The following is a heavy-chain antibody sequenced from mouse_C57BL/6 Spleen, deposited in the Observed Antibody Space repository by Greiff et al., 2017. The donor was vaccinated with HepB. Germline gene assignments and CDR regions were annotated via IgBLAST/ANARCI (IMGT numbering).Heavy chain of an antibody. CDR1: GFTFSDYG. V-gene: IGHV5-17*01. CDR3: ARRRVGSSSLDV. Sequence: DVQLVESGGGLVKPGGSLKLSCAASGFTFSDYGMHWVRQAPEKGLEWVAYISSGSSTIYYADTVKGRFTISRDNAKNTLFLQMTSLRSEDTAMYYCARRRVGSSSLDVWGTGTTVTVSS. D-gene: IGHD1-1*01. CDR2: ISSGSSTI. J-gene: IGHJ1*03.